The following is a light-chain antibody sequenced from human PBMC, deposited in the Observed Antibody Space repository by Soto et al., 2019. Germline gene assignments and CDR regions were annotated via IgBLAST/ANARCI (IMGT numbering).Light chain of an antibody. CDR1: DSDIGGYNY. CDR3: CSYGGSYTPYV. CDR2: DVT. Sequence: QSALTQPRSVSGSPGQSVTISCTGTDSDIGGYNYVSWYQQYPGEAPKRMIYDVTKRPSGVPDRFSGAKYGNTASLTISGLQPEDEADYYCCSYGGSYTPYVFGTGTKDTVL. V-gene: IGLV2-11*01. J-gene: IGLJ1*01.